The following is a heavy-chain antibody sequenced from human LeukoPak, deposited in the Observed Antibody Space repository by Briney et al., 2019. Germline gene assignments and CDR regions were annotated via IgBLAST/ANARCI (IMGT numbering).Heavy chain of an antibody. CDR3: AREPRSRWLDY. D-gene: IGHD5-24*01. CDR2: ISSSSSYI. V-gene: IGHV3-21*01. CDR1: GFTFSSYS. Sequence: GGSLRLSCAASGFTFSSYSMNWVRQAPGKGLGWVSSISSSSSYIYYADSVKGRFTISRDNAKNSLYLQMNSLRAEDTAVYYCAREPRSRWLDYWGQGTLVTVSS. J-gene: IGHJ4*02.